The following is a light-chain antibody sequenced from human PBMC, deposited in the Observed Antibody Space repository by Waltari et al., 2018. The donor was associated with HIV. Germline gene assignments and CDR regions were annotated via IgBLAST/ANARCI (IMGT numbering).Light chain of an antibody. CDR1: QSITTK. CDR2: GAS. V-gene: IGKV3-15*01. J-gene: IGKJ1*01. CDR3: QQYNNWPPWT. Sequence: EIVMTQSPATLSVSPGERVTLSCRASQSITTKLAWYQQTPGQAPRLLIYGASTRAPGIPDRFSGSGSGTEFTLTISSLQSEDFAIYYCQQYNNWPPWTFGQGTEVEI.